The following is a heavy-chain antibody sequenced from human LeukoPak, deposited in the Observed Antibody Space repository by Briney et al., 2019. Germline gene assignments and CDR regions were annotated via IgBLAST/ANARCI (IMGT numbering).Heavy chain of an antibody. J-gene: IGHJ4*02. Sequence: SETLSLTCTVSGGSISSYYWSWIRQPPGKGLEWIGYIHYSGSTNYNPSLKTRVTISLDTSKQQFSLKLTSVPAADTAVYYCARAIDFDYWGQGTLVTVSS. CDR3: ARAIDFDY. D-gene: IGHD3-22*01. CDR2: IHYSGST. CDR1: GGSISSYY. V-gene: IGHV4-59*01.